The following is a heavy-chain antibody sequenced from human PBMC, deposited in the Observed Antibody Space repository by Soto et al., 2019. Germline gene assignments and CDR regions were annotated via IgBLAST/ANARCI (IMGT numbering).Heavy chain of an antibody. J-gene: IGHJ6*02. D-gene: IGHD3-10*01. Sequence: GASVKVSCKASGYTFTGYFVYWVRQAPGQGLEWMGWINPNTGATKSVQQFQGWVTMTRDTSISTAYMDLSRLRSDDTAVYYCARGPYYYGSANYYPDYSYYTLDVWGQGTTVTAP. CDR3: ARGPYYYGSANYYPDYSYYTLDV. CDR2: INPNTGAT. CDR1: GYTFTGYF. V-gene: IGHV1-2*04.